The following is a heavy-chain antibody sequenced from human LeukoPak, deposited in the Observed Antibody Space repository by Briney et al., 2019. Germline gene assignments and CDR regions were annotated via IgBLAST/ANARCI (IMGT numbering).Heavy chain of an antibody. CDR3: TQGIRFDI. CDR1: GFTLSNAW. CDR2: IKSKTEDRPT. J-gene: IGHJ3*02. V-gene: IGHV3-15*06. Sequence: PGGSLTLSCAASGFTLSNAWMSWVRHAPGRGREWVGYIKSKTEDRPTNYAAPVKGCLTIQRDDPKNTLYQQMNSLNSEDTAIYYCTQGIRFDIRGQRTMVTVSS. D-gene: IGHD5-18*01.